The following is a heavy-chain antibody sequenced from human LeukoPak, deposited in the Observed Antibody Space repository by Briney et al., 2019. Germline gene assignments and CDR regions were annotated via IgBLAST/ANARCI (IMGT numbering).Heavy chain of an antibody. Sequence: ASVKVSCTASGFTFSSSAVQWVRQARGQRLEWIGWIVVGSGNTNYAQKCQERVTITRDMSTRTAYMELSSLRFEDTAVYYCAADPPELRAVENDAFDIWGQGTTVTVSS. CDR3: AADPPELRAVENDAFDI. CDR2: IVVGSGNT. D-gene: IGHD6-19*01. CDR1: GFTFSSSA. J-gene: IGHJ3*02. V-gene: IGHV1-58*01.